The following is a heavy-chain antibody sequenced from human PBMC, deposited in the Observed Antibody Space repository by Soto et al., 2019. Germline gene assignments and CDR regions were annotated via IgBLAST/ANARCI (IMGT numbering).Heavy chain of an antibody. V-gene: IGHV1-69*13. Sequence: SVKVSCKASGGTFSSYAISWVRQAPGQGLEWMGGIIPIFGTANYAQKFQGRVTITADESTSTAYMELSSLRSEDTAVYYCARHRRGSGYYYVFDWFDPWGQGTLVTVSS. CDR1: GGTFSSYA. CDR2: IIPIFGTA. D-gene: IGHD3-22*01. CDR3: ARHRRGSGYYYVFDWFDP. J-gene: IGHJ5*02.